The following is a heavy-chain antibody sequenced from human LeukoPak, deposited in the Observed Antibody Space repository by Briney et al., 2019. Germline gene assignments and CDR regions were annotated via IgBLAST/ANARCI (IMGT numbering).Heavy chain of an antibody. J-gene: IGHJ4*02. CDR3: AKDAMAMVRGVITD. D-gene: IGHD3-10*01. V-gene: IGHV3-23*01. CDR1: GFTVSSYG. CDR2: FSATDGSA. Sequence: GGSLRLSCAASGFTVSSYGMTWVRLAPGKGLEWVSAFSATDGSAQYAESVKGRFTISRDNSKNSLYLQMNSLRAEDTAVYYCAKDAMAMVRGVITDWGQGTLVTVSS.